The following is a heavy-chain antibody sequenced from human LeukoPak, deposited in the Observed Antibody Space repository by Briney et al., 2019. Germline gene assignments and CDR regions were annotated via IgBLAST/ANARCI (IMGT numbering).Heavy chain of an antibody. CDR3: ARGSRENYYDSSGYLDY. J-gene: IGHJ4*02. D-gene: IGHD3-22*01. CDR1: GGSISSYY. Sequence: SETLSLTCTVSGGSISSYYWSWIRQPPGKGLEWIGYIYYSGSTNYNPSLKSRVTISVDTSKNQFSLKLSSVTAADTAVYYCARGSRENYYDSSGYLDYWGQGTPVTVSS. V-gene: IGHV4-59*01. CDR2: IYYSGST.